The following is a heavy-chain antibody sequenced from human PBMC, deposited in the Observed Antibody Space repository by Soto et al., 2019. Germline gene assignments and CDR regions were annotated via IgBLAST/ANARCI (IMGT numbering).Heavy chain of an antibody. CDR1: GGSISGYY. CDR2: ISYSGST. V-gene: IGHV4-59*01. J-gene: IGHJ3*02. CDR3: ARGKASIRPRVFDI. Sequence: QVQLQESGPGLVKPSETLSLTCTVSGGSISGYYWSWIRQPPGKGLEWIGYISYSGSTNYNPSLKSRVTISLDTSKNQFSLKLSSVTSADTAIFYCARGKASIRPRVFDIWGQGTMVTVSS.